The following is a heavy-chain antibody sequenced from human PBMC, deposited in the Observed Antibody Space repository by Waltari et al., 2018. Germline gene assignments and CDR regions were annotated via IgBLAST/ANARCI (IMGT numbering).Heavy chain of an antibody. V-gene: IGHV3-7*01. CDR2: IKHDGSEK. J-gene: IGHJ4*02. CDR3: ARGDGYTGFAP. CDR1: GFTFTIYW. D-gene: IGHD5-12*01. Sequence: EVQVVESGGGLVQPGGSLSLSCAVSGFTFTIYWMSWVRQAPGKGLEGVDNIKHDGSEKYYVDSVKGRFTISRDNAKNSLYLQMESLRAEDTAVYSCARGDGYTGFAPWGQGTLVTVSS.